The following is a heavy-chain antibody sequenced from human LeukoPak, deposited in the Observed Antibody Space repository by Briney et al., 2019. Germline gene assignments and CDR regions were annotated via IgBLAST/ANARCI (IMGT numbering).Heavy chain of an antibody. CDR1: GGSISSSSHY. D-gene: IGHD4-17*01. CDR2: MRCGST. V-gene: IGHV4-39*01. Sequence: SETLSLTCTVSGGSISSSSHYWGWLLQPPGKGLEWIGSMRCGSTYYNLSLKSRVAISVDTSKSQFSLKLSSVTAADTAVYYCARHVYGEYGPGDYWGQGILVTVSS. J-gene: IGHJ4*02. CDR3: ARHVYGEYGPGDY.